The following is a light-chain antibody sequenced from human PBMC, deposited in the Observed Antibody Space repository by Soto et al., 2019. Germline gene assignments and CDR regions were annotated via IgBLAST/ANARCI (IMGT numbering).Light chain of an antibody. J-gene: IGLJ3*02. V-gene: IGLV2-14*01. CDR2: EVS. Sequence: QSALTQPASVSGSPGQSITISCTGTSSDVGGYNYVSWYQQHPGKAPKLMIYEVSNRPSGVSNRFSGSKSGNTASLTISGLQAEDEGHYYCCSYAPGSTWVFGGGTKVTVL. CDR1: SSDVGGYNY. CDR3: CSYAPGSTWV.